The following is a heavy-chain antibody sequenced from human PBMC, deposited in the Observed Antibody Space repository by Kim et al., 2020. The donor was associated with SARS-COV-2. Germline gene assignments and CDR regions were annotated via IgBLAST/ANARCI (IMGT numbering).Heavy chain of an antibody. CDR2: IIPIFGTA. V-gene: IGHV1-69*13. J-gene: IGHJ4*02. CDR3: ARDLGSWIQLPYFDY. CDR1: GGTFSSYA. Sequence: SVKVSCKASGGTFSSYAISWVRQAPGQGLEWMGGIIPIFGTANYAKKFQGRVTITADESTSTAYMELSSLRSEDTAVYYCARDLGSWIQLPYFDYWGQGTLVTVSS. D-gene: IGHD5-18*01.